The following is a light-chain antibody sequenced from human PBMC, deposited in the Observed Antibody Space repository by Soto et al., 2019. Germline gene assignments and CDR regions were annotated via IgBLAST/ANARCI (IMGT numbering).Light chain of an antibody. J-gene: IGKJ1*01. CDR3: QHTRT. V-gene: IGKV1-5*01. CDR1: QNINNW. CDR2: DAS. Sequence: DFQMTQSPSTLSASVGDRVTITCRASQNINNWVAWYQQKPGKAPKFLIYDASTLQRGVSSRFSGSGFGTEFSLTIHSLQPDDSGSYYCQHTRTFGQGTKVEVK.